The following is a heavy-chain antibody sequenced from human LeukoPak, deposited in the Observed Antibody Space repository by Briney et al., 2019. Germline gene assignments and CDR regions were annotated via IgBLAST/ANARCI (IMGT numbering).Heavy chain of an antibody. J-gene: IGHJ5*02. CDR3: XXXVQYTAXXGTGLAS. V-gene: IGHV3-33*01. CDR2: IWYDGSFI. D-gene: IGHD6-13*01. Sequence: PGGSLRHSSAASGFNFMNFGMHWVRQAPGKGLDWVAVIWYDGSFIYYADSVRGRFIISRDNAKNTLYLQINSGRGEDPASQYCXXXVQYTAXXGTGLASWGLGTLVTVSS. CDR1: GFNFMNFG.